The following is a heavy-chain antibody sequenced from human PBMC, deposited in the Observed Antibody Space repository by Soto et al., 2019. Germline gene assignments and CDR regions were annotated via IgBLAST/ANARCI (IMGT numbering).Heavy chain of an antibody. Sequence: QVQLVQSGSEVKKPGASVRLSCKASGYTFTSYAVYWVRQAPGQRLEWMGWINPANGETKYSQKFQDRVIVSRDTSASTAYMDLRSLRSEDTAVYYCARDTGYCSGGSCFLYYMDVWGKGTTVTVSS. V-gene: IGHV1-3*01. CDR1: GYTFTSYA. CDR2: INPANGET. CDR3: ARDTGYCSGGSCFLYYMDV. D-gene: IGHD2-15*01. J-gene: IGHJ6*03.